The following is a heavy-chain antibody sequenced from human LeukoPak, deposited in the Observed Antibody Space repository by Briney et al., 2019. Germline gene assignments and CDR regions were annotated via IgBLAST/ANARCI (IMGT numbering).Heavy chain of an antibody. CDR3: ARGPLQYYDFWSGYYSNNWFDA. J-gene: IGHJ5*02. CDR1: GYTFTSYD. Sequence: ASVKVSCKASGYTFTSYDINWVPQATGQGLEWMGWMNPNSGNTGYAQKFQGRVTITRNTSISTAYMELSSLRSEDTAVYYCARGPLQYYDFWSGYYSNNWFDACGQGTLVTVSS. CDR2: MNPNSGNT. V-gene: IGHV1-8*03. D-gene: IGHD3-3*01.